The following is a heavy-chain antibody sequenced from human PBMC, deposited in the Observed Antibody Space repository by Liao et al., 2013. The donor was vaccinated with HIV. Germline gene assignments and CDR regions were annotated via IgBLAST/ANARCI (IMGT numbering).Heavy chain of an antibody. CDR3: ARISTSSLEYFDY. CDR1: DGSISSSY. V-gene: IGHV4-4*07. Sequence: QVQLQESGPGLVKPSETLSLTCTVSDGSISSSYWSWIRQPAGKGLEWIGRIHSSGTTNYNPSLKSRVTMSGDTSKNQLSLNLSSVTAADTAVYYCARISTSSLEYFDYWGQGTLVTVSS. CDR2: IHSSGTT. D-gene: IGHD2-2*01. J-gene: IGHJ4*02.